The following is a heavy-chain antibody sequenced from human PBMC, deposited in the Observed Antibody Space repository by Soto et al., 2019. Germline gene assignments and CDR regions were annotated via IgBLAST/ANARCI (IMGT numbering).Heavy chain of an antibody. CDR2: ISWNSGSI. D-gene: IGHD2-2*01. CDR1: GFTFDDYA. J-gene: IGHJ6*02. Sequence: GGSLRLSCAASGFTFDDYAMHWVRQAPGKGLGWVSGISWNSGSIGYADSVKGRFTISRDNAKNSLYLQMNSLRAEDTALYYCAKSAGYCSSTSCANYYYYGMDVWGQGTTVTVSS. CDR3: AKSAGYCSSTSCANYYYYGMDV. V-gene: IGHV3-9*01.